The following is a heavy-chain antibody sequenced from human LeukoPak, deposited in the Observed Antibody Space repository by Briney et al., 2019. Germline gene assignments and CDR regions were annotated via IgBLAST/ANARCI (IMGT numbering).Heavy chain of an antibody. CDR3: ATLGHPFDY. CDR2: ITSRGDAT. Sequence: GGSLRLSCVVPGFIFSDYEMNWVRQAPGNGLERVAYITSRGDATEYADSVKGRFTISRDSPKNSLYLQMNSLRAEDTGVYYCATLGHPFDYWGQGTLVTVSS. CDR1: GFIFSDYE. J-gene: IGHJ4*02. V-gene: IGHV3-48*03.